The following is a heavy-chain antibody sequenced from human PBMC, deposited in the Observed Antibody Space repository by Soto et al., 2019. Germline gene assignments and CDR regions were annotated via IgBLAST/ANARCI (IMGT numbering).Heavy chain of an antibody. CDR3: AREATVTTPHVGYWFDP. D-gene: IGHD4-17*01. V-gene: IGHV1-18*04. J-gene: IGHJ5*02. CDR2: ISSYNGNT. Sequence: QVQLVQSGAEVKKPGASVKVSCKASGYTFTSYGISWVRQAPGQGLEWMGWISSYNGNTNYAQKLQGRVTMTTDTSTSTAYMELRSLRSDDTAVYYCAREATVTTPHVGYWFDPWVQGKMVTVSS. CDR1: GYTFTSYG.